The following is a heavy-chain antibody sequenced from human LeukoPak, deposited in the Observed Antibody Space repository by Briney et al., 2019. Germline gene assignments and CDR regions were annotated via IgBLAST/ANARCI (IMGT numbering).Heavy chain of an antibody. CDR2: ISGDGGRT. Sequence: PGGSLRLSCAAPGFSFSSYTMSWVRQAPGKGLEWVSSISGDGGRTTYADSVKGRFTISRDDAKRSIYLQLNSLRAGDTAVYYCARGLPVPDLPDWASDYWGQGTLVTVSS. CDR1: GFSFSSYT. V-gene: IGHV3-23*01. D-gene: IGHD6-19*01. J-gene: IGHJ4*02. CDR3: ARGLPVPDLPDWASDY.